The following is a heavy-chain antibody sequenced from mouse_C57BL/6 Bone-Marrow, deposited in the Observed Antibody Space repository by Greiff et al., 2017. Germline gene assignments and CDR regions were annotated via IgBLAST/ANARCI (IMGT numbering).Heavy chain of an antibody. J-gene: IGHJ2*01. Sequence: QVQLQQPGAELVKPGASVKLSCKASGYTFTSYWMQWVKQRPGQGLEWIGEIDPSDSYTNYNQKFKGKATLTVDTSSSTAYMQRSSLTSEDSAVYYGARGEELTGNFDYWGQGTTLTVSS. CDR1: GYTFTSYW. V-gene: IGHV1-50*01. CDR2: IDPSDSYT. D-gene: IGHD4-1*01. CDR3: ARGEELTGNFDY.